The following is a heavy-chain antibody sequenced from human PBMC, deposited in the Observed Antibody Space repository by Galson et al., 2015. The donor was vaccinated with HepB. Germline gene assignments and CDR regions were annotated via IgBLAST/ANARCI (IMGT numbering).Heavy chain of an antibody. V-gene: IGHV1-46*01. CDR1: GYTFTSYY. CDR2: INPSGGST. D-gene: IGHD4-17*01. Sequence: SVKVSCKASGYTFTSYYMHWVRQAPGQGLEWMGIINPSGGSTSYAQKFQGRVTMTRDTSTSTVYMELSSLRSEDTAVYYCARRLPTMTYYYGMDVWGHGTTVTLS. J-gene: IGHJ6*02. CDR3: ARRLPTMTYYYGMDV.